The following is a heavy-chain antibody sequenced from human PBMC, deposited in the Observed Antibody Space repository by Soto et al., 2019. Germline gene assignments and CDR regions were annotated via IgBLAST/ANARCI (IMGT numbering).Heavy chain of an antibody. J-gene: IGHJ6*02. CDR3: AKVWGSIAARRNYYYYGMDV. Sequence: GGSLRLSCAASGFTFSRYAMSWVRQAPGKGLEWVSLISGSGGNTYSSDSVKGRFTISRDNSGNTLYLQMNSLRAEDTAVYYCAKVWGSIAARRNYYYYGMDVWGQGTTVTVS. CDR1: GFTFSRYA. CDR2: ISGSGGNT. V-gene: IGHV3-23*01. D-gene: IGHD6-6*01.